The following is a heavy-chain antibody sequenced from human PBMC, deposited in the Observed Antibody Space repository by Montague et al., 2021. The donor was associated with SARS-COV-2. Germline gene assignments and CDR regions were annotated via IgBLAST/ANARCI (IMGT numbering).Heavy chain of an antibody. CDR2: IKHDGTST. D-gene: IGHD3-10*01. V-gene: IGHV3-74*01. J-gene: IGHJ4*02. Sequence: SLRLSCAASGFTFRSYWMHWVRQVPGRGLAWVSRIKHDGTSTNYAASVKGRFTISRDNAKNTLSLQMNNLRAEDTAVYYCVRPLWFGDSDYYFESWGQGTLVTVSS. CDR3: VRPLWFGDSDYYFES. CDR1: GFTFRSYW.